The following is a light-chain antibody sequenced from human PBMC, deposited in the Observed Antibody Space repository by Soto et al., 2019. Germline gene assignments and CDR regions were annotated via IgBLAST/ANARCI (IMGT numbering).Light chain of an antibody. J-gene: IGKJ5*01. CDR2: GTS. CDR1: QSVPRSY. V-gene: IGKV3-20*01. CDR3: QQYGSSIT. Sequence: EIVLTQSPGTLSLSPGERATLSCRASQSVPRSYLAWYQQKPGQAPRLLIYGTSSRATGIPDRFSGSGSGTDFTLTISRLEPEDFAVFHCQQYGSSITFGQGTRLEIK.